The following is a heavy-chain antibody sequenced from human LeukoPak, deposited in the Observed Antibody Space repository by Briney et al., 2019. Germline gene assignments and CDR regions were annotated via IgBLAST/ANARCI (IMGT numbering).Heavy chain of an antibody. CDR1: GFTFSSYS. CDR2: ISSSSSYI. J-gene: IGHJ4*02. CDR3: ARGRWVGTTQAYYLDY. V-gene: IGHV3-21*04. Sequence: PGGSLRLSCAASGFTFSSYSMNWVRQAPGKGLEWVSSISSSSSYIYYADSVKGRFTISRDNAKNSLYLQMNSLRSEDTAVYYCARGRWVGTTQAYYLDYWGQGTLVAVSS. D-gene: IGHD1-26*01.